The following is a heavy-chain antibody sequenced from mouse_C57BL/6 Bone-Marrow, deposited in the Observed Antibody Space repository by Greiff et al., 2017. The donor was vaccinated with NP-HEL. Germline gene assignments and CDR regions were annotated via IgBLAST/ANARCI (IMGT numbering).Heavy chain of an antibody. D-gene: IGHD2-3*01. Sequence: EVQVVESGPELVKPGASVKIPCKASGYTFTDYNMDWVKQSHGKSLEWIGDINPNNGGTIYNQKFKGKATLTVDKSSSTAYMELRSLTSEDTAVYYCARSYDGYLAWFAYWGQGTLVTVSA. J-gene: IGHJ3*01. CDR1: GYTFTDYN. CDR2: INPNNGGT. CDR3: ARSYDGYLAWFAY. V-gene: IGHV1-18*01.